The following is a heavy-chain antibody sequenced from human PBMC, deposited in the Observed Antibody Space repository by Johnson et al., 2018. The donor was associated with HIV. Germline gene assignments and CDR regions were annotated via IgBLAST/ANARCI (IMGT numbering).Heavy chain of an antibody. CDR3: ARDPFGALDGDAFDI. D-gene: IGHD3-10*01. CDR2: ISSNGGST. J-gene: IGHJ3*02. Sequence: VQLVESGGGLVKPGGSLRLSCAASGFIFSSYAMHWVRQAPGKGLEYVSAISSNGGSTYYANSVKGRFTISRDNSKNTLYLQMNSLRAEDTAVYYCARDPFGALDGDAFDIWGQGTMVTVSS. CDR1: GFIFSSYA. V-gene: IGHV3-64*01.